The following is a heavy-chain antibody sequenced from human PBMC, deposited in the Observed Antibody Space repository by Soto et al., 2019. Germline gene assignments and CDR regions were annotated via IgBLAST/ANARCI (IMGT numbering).Heavy chain of an antibody. Sequence: QVQLQESGPGLVKPSQTLSLTCTVSGGSISSGGYYWSWIRQHPGKGLEWIGYIYYSGSTYYNPSLKSRVTISVDTSKNQFSLMLSSVTAADTAVYYCARDPSSTYYYDTSGPQGYWGQGTLVTVSS. CDR2: IYYSGST. CDR3: ARDPSSTYYYDTSGPQGY. J-gene: IGHJ4*02. CDR1: GGSISSGGYY. D-gene: IGHD3-22*01. V-gene: IGHV4-31*03.